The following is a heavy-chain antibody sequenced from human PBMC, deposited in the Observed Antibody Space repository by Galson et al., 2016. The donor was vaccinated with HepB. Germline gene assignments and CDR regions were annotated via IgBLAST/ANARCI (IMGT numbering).Heavy chain of an antibody. CDR3: ARGRDIQMYYYHALDV. CDR1: GASISSGGDY. Sequence: TLSLTCTVSGASISSGGDYWNWIRQHPGKGLEWIGYVSDSGNTFYHPSLKSRVTISVDTSKNHFSLRLTSVTAADPAVYYCARGRDIQMYYYHALDVWGQGTSVAVSS. V-gene: IGHV4-31*03. J-gene: IGHJ6*02. CDR2: VSDSGNT. D-gene: IGHD5-12*01.